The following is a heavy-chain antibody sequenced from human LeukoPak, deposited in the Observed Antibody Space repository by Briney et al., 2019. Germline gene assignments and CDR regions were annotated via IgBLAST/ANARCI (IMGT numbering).Heavy chain of an antibody. Sequence: VASVKVSCKASGGTFSSYAISWVRQAPGQGLEWMGGIIPIFGTANYAQKFQGRVTMTRDTSISTAYMELSRLRSDDTAVYYCARDLSSTSCTFDYWGQGTLVTVSS. CDR2: IIPIFGTA. J-gene: IGHJ4*02. CDR3: ARDLSSTSCTFDY. CDR1: GGTFSSYA. D-gene: IGHD2-2*01. V-gene: IGHV1-69*05.